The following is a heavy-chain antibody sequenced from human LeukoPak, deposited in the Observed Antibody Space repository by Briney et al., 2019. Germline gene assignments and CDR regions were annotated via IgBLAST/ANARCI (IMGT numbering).Heavy chain of an antibody. CDR1: GYTFTSYG. D-gene: IGHD5-24*01. CDR2: ISAYNCNT. J-gene: IGHJ4*02. CDR3: ARETPRQRDGYNYEPLGY. Sequence: ASVKVSCKASGYTFTSYGISWVRQAPGQGLEWMGWISAYNCNTNYAQKLQGRVTMTTDTSTSTAYMELRSLRSDDTAVYYCARETPRQRDGYNYEPLGYWGQGTLVTVSS. V-gene: IGHV1-18*01.